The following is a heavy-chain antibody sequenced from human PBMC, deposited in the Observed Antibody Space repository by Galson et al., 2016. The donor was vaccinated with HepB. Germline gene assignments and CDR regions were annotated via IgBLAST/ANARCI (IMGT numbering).Heavy chain of an antibody. V-gene: IGHV3-30*04. D-gene: IGHD5-18*01. CDR1: GFTFSSYA. CDR2: ISDDGRNK. Sequence: SLRLSCAASGFTFSSYAMHWVRQAPGKGLEWVAVISDDGRNKYYADSVKGRFTISRDNSKNTLYLQMNSLRAEDTAVYYCARDSGVYTAMVTHFDYWGQGTLVTVSS. CDR3: ARDSGVYTAMVTHFDY. J-gene: IGHJ4*02.